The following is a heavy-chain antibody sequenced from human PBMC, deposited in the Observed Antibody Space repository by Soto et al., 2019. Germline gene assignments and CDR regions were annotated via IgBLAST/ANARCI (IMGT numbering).Heavy chain of an antibody. D-gene: IGHD7-27*01. Sequence: VQLVESGGGVVQLGRSLRLSCAASGFSFSSYGMHWVRQAPGKGLEWVAVIWYDGSNKYYADSVKGRFTISRDNSKNTLYLQMNSLRAEDTAVYYCARGNWGYCYGMDVWGQGTTVTVSS. CDR1: GFSFSSYG. V-gene: IGHV3-33*01. CDR2: IWYDGSNK. J-gene: IGHJ6*02. CDR3: ARGNWGYCYGMDV.